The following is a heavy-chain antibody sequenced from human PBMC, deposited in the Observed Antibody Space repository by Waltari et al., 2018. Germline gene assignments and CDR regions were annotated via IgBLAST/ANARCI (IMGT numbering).Heavy chain of an antibody. Sequence: QVQLQESGPGLVKPSQTLSLTCTVSGGSISSGGYYWSWIRQHPGKGLEWIGYIYYSGRTYYNPSLKSRVTISVDTSKNQFSLKLSSVTAADTAVYYCAREVDGYNYYYFDYWGQGTLVTVSS. CDR1: GGSISSGGYY. CDR3: AREVDGYNYYYFDY. J-gene: IGHJ4*02. CDR2: IYYSGRT. V-gene: IGHV4-31*03. D-gene: IGHD5-12*01.